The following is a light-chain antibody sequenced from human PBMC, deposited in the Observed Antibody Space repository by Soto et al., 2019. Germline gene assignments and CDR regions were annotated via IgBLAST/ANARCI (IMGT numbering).Light chain of an antibody. J-gene: IGKJ4*01. Sequence: DIQMTQSPSSLSASVGDRVTITCRASQSISSYLNWYQQKPGKAPKLLIYAASSLQSGVPSRFRGSGSGTDFTLTISSLQPEDFATYYCQQSYSTPRVTFGRGTKVEIK. V-gene: IGKV1-39*01. CDR1: QSISSY. CDR3: QQSYSTPRVT. CDR2: AAS.